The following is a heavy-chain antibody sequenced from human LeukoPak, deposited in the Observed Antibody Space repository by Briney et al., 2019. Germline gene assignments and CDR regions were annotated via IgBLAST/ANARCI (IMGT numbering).Heavy chain of an antibody. D-gene: IGHD3-10*01. CDR2: IIPYFGTS. V-gene: IGHV1-69*13. Sequence: ASVKVSCKASGVTFSRLVVSWVRQAPGQGLEWMGQIIPYFGTSNYAQNFQGRVTLTADEATNTAYMELNRLRSDDTAVYYCTRDGGDYGASGSYPDYWGQGTLATVSS. CDR1: GVTFSRLV. CDR3: TRDGGDYGASGSYPDY. J-gene: IGHJ4*02.